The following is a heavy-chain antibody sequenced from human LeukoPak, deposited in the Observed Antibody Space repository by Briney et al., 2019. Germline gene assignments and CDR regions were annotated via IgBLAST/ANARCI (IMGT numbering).Heavy chain of an antibody. J-gene: IGHJ4*02. CDR3: AKAEYQLLLGIDH. D-gene: IGHD2-2*01. V-gene: IGHV3-23*01. CDR1: GFTFRSYA. CDR2: ISGSGDST. Sequence: PGGSLRLSCAASGFTFRSYAMSWVRQAPGKGLEWVSAISGSGDSTYYADSVKGRFTISRDNSKNTLYLQMNSLRAEDTAVYYCAKAEYQLLLGIDHWGQGTLVTVSS.